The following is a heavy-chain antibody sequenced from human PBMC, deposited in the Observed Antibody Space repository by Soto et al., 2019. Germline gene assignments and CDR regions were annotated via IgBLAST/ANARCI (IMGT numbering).Heavy chain of an antibody. CDR1: GGSISSGGYY. D-gene: IGHD3-10*01. J-gene: IGHJ5*02. CDR2: IYYSGST. V-gene: IGHV4-31*03. Sequence: SETLSLTCTVSGGSISSGGYYWSWIRQHPGKGLEWIGYIYYSGSTYYNPSLKSRVTISVDTSKNQFSLKLSSVTAADTAVYYCARGPEAYYYGSGMFDPWGQGTLVTVSS. CDR3: ARGPEAYYYGSGMFDP.